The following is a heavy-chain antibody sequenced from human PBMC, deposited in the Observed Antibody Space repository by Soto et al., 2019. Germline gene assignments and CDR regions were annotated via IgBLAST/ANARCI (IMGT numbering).Heavy chain of an antibody. CDR1: RGSGSSGSKY. CDR2: SYYSGST. D-gene: IGHD6-13*01. V-gene: IGHV4-61*01. CDR3: ARHWIAATGRPYDY. Sequence: SETLSVTWRVSRGSGSSGSKYWSWFRQRPGKGLEGNAYSYYSGSTKYNPSLMSRVNISVDTSKTQFSLQLRSVTAADPATAYWARHWIAATGRPYDYCGQGTLVTVS. J-gene: IGHJ4*02.